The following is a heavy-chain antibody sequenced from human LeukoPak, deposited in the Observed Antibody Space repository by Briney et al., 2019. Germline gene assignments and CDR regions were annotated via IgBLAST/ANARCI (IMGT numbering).Heavy chain of an antibody. CDR2: IRSTPDGGAT. J-gene: IGHJ4*02. V-gene: IGHV3-15*07. D-gene: IGHD2-2*03. CDR3: ATDLHFGYCTATSCANY. Sequence: GGSLRLSCAASGFTFSSYWMHWVRQAPGKGLVWVGRIRSTPDGGATDYAAPVKGRFTISRDDSKNTLYLQMSSLRTEDTAVYYCATDLHFGYCTATSCANYWGQGTLVTVSS. CDR1: GFTFSSYW.